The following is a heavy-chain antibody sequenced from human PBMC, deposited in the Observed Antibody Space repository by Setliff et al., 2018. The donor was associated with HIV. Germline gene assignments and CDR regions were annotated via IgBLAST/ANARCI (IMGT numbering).Heavy chain of an antibody. V-gene: IGHV4-39*01. CDR1: GGSIDSTSYY. J-gene: IGHJ6*03. CDR3: ARGGGTSSPIDYHYYIDV. Sequence: PSETLSLTCTVSGGSIDSTSYYWGWIRQPPGKGLEWIGSIYYSGTTYYNPSLKSRVTISVDRSRNQFSLTLSSVTAADTAVYYCARGGGTSSPIDYHYYIDVWGKGTTVTVSS. CDR2: IYYSGTT. D-gene: IGHD6-6*01.